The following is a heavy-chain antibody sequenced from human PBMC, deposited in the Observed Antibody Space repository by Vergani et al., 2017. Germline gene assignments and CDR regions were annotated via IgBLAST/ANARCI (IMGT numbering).Heavy chain of an antibody. Sequence: QVQLVQSGAEVKKPGASVKVSCKASGYTFTSYGISWVRQAPGQGLEWMGWISAYNGNTNYAQKLQGRVTMTTDTSTSTAYMELRSLRSDDTAVYYCARDVEQGYIYGYHWYYYGMDVWGQGTTVTVSS. CDR1: GYTFTSYG. V-gene: IGHV1-18*04. J-gene: IGHJ6*02. CDR2: ISAYNGNT. D-gene: IGHD5-18*01. CDR3: ARDVEQGYIYGYHWYYYGMDV.